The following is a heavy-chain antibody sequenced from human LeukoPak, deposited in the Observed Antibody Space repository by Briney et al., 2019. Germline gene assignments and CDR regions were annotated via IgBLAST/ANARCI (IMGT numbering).Heavy chain of an antibody. CDR1: GGSFSGYY. J-gene: IGHJ6*02. CDR2: INHSGST. CDR3: ARDMARATMDV. Sequence: PSESLSLTCAVYGGSFSGYYWSWIRQPPGKGLEWIGEINHSGSTNYNPSFKSRVTISVDTSKNQFSLKLSSVTAADTPVYNCARDMARATMDVWGQGTTVTVS. D-gene: IGHD5-24*01. V-gene: IGHV4-34*01.